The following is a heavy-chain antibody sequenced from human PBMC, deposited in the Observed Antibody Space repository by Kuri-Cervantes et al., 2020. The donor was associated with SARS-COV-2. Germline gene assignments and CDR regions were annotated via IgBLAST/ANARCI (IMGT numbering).Heavy chain of an antibody. J-gene: IGHJ4*02. V-gene: IGHV4-39*01. CDR3: ARVRVGSSRPVDY. CDR1: GGSISSSSYY. Sequence: SETLSLTCTVSGGSISSSSYYWGWIRQPPGKGLEWIGSIYYSGSTYYNPSLKGRVTISVDTSKNQFSLKLSSVTAADTAVYYCARVRVGSSRPVDYWGQGTLVTVSS. CDR2: IYYSGST. D-gene: IGHD6-13*01.